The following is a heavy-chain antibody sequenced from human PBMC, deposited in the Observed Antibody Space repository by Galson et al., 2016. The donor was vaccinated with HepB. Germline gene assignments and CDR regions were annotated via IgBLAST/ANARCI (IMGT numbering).Heavy chain of an antibody. D-gene: IGHD1-26*01. CDR3: AGGKYYLTWGY. J-gene: IGHJ4*02. Sequence: SETLSLTCTVSGGSITSNYYYWGWIRQPPGKGLEYIGSIYYTGTTFYNPSLESRVTISADTSRNQFSLKFSSVTATDTAVYYCAGGKYYLTWGYWGQGTLVTVSS. CDR1: GGSITSNYYY. V-gene: IGHV4-39*01. CDR2: IYYTGTT.